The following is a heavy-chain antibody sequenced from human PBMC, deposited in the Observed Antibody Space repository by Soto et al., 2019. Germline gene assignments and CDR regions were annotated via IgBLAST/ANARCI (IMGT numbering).Heavy chain of an antibody. CDR3: AKDLPAYGDYDYYCYGLDV. V-gene: IGHV3-30*18. J-gene: IGHJ6*02. D-gene: IGHD4-17*01. Sequence: QLVESGGGVVPPGASLRLSCAASGLTFSTFGMHWVRQTPGKGLEWVAVISYAGNNKVYADSVKGRFTISRDNFKNTVDLVMNNLKVDDTAVYYCAKDLPAYGDYDYYCYGLDVWGQGATVSVSS. CDR2: ISYAGNNK. CDR1: GLTFSTFG.